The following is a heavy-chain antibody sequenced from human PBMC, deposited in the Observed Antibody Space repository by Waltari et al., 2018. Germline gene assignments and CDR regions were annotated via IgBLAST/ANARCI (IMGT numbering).Heavy chain of an antibody. CDR2: ISSSSSTI. CDR3: ARDSVRAFDI. CDR1: GFTFSSYW. D-gene: IGHD3-10*01. J-gene: IGHJ3*02. V-gene: IGHV3-48*01. Sequence: EVQLVESGGGLVQPGGSLRLSCAASGFTFSSYWMSWVRQAPGKGLEWVSYISSSSSTIYYADSVKGRFTISRDNAKNSLYLQMNSLRAEDTAVYYCARDSVRAFDIWGQGTMVTVSS.